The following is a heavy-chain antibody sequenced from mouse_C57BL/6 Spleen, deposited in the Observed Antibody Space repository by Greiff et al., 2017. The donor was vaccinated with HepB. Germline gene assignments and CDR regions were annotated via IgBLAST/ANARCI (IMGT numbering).Heavy chain of an antibody. CDR1: GYAFSSSW. J-gene: IGHJ2*01. Sequence: QVQLQQSGPELVKPGASVKISCKASGYAFSSSWMNWVKQRPGKGLEWIGRIYPGDGDTNYNGKFKGKATLTADKSSSTAYMQLSSLTSEDSAVYFCAKNTYYSNHCDYWGQGTTLTVSS. V-gene: IGHV1-82*01. CDR2: IYPGDGDT. D-gene: IGHD2-5*01. CDR3: AKNTYYSNHCDY.